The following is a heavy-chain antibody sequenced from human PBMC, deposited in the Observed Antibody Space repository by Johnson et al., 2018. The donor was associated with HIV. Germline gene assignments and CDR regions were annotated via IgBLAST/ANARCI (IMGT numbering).Heavy chain of an antibody. Sequence: VQLVESGGYVVRPGGSLRLSCAASGFTVSSNYMSWVRQAPGKGLEWVSVIYSGGSTMYYADSVKGRFTISRDNAKDSLYLQMNSLRAEDTAVYYCARNGLIPAAKGVAFDIWGHGTTVTVSS. CDR3: ARNGLIPAAKGVAFDI. CDR2: IYSGGSTM. D-gene: IGHD2-2*01. J-gene: IGHJ3*02. V-gene: IGHV3-53*01. CDR1: GFTVSSNY.